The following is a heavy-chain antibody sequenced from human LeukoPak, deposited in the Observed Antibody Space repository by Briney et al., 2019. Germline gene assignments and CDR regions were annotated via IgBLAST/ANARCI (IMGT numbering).Heavy chain of an antibody. D-gene: IGHD3-22*01. CDR3: ARSSSGYYLDY. CDR2: ISYDGSNK. Sequence: GRSLRLSCAASGFTFSSYAMHWVRQAPGKGLEWVAVISYDGSNKYYADSVKGRFTISRDNSKNTLYLQMSSLRAEDTAVYYCARSSSGYYLDYWGQGTLVTVSS. CDR1: GFTFSSYA. V-gene: IGHV3-30-3*01. J-gene: IGHJ4*02.